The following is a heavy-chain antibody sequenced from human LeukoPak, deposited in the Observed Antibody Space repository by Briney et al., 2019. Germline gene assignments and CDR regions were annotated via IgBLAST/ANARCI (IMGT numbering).Heavy chain of an antibody. CDR1: GASMTSYY. CDR3: ARIPGDRPDD. Sequence: SETLSLTCAVSGASMTSYYWTWIRQPPGQGLEWVGYMYFGERTNYNPSLKSRATISIDTSKKQFSLNLKSVTAADTAVYYCARIPGDRPDDWGQGTLVTVS. CDR2: MYFGERT. D-gene: IGHD7-27*01. V-gene: IGHV4-59*01. J-gene: IGHJ4*02.